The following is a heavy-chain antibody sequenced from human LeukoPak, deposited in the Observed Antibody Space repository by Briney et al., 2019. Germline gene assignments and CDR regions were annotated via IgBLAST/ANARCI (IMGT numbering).Heavy chain of an antibody. CDR3: ARDGSYDILTGYYRDAFDI. J-gene: IGHJ3*02. CDR1: GFTFSSYA. V-gene: IGHV3-30*04. Sequence: GGSLRLSCAASGFTFSSYAMHWVRQAPGKGLEWVAVISYDGSNKYYADSVKGRFSISRDNAKNSLYLQMNSLRAEDTALYYCARDGSYDILTGYYRDAFDIWGQGTMVTVSS. CDR2: ISYDGSNK. D-gene: IGHD3-9*01.